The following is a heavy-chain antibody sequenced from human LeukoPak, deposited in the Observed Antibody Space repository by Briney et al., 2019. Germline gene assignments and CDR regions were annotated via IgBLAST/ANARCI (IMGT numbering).Heavy chain of an antibody. Sequence: ASVKASCKASGDTFTNYAISWVRQAPGQGLEWMGGIIPLLGTPNYAQKFQGRVTITADDSTSTAYMELTSLRSEDTAVYYCAEDSSMVTTRAPYYYYYLDVWGQGTTVTVSS. CDR2: IIPLLGTP. CDR3: AEDSSMVTTRAPYYYYYLDV. D-gene: IGHD4-17*01. J-gene: IGHJ6*02. V-gene: IGHV1-69*13. CDR1: GDTFTNYA.